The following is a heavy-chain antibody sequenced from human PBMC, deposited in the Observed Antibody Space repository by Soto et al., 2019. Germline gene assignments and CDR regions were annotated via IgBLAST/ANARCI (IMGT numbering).Heavy chain of an antibody. Sequence: QVQLQESGPGLVKPSQTLSLTCTVSGGSISSGGYYWSWIRQHPGKGLEWIGYIYYSGSTYYNPSLKSRFTLSEDTSKNQFSLKLSSVTAADTAVYYCARDHCSGGSCYSSNGMDVWGQGTTVTVSS. D-gene: IGHD2-15*01. CDR2: IYYSGST. CDR3: ARDHCSGGSCYSSNGMDV. V-gene: IGHV4-31*03. CDR1: GGSISSGGYY. J-gene: IGHJ6*02.